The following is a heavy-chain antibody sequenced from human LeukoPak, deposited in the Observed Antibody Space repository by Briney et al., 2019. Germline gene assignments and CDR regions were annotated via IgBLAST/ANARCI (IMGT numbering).Heavy chain of an antibody. CDR1: GGSFSSPSYF. CDR2: INYSGTT. CDR3: ARLRVGVQLWGD. V-gene: IGHV4-39*01. D-gene: IGHD1-1*01. J-gene: IGHJ4*02. Sequence: SETLSLTCTVSGGSFSSPSYFCGWIRQAPGMGLEWIATINYSGTTFYNPSLKSRLTTSVDTSNNQFSLKLSSVNPADPDLYYCARLRVGVQLWGDWGQGALVTVSS.